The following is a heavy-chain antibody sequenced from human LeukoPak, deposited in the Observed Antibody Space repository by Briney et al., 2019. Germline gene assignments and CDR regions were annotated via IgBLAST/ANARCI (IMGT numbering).Heavy chain of an antibody. V-gene: IGHV4-39*01. D-gene: IGHD6-13*01. CDR1: GGSISSSSYY. J-gene: IGHJ4*02. CDR3: ARRSSSWSFDY. Sequence: SETLSLTCTVSGGSISSSSYYWGWIRQPPGKGLEGIVSIYYSGSTYYSPSLKIRFTIAVATSKNQFSLNLTSATAADTAVYYCARRSSSWSFDYWGEGTLVTVSS. CDR2: IYYSGST.